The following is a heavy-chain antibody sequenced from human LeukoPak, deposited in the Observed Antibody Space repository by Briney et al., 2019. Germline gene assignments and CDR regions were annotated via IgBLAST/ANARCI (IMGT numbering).Heavy chain of an antibody. D-gene: IGHD5-24*01. CDR3: ARANSYYFDY. V-gene: IGHV3-30-3*01. CDR2: IAYDGNNE. J-gene: IGHJ4*02. Sequence: TGRSLRLSCAASGFTFSRYAMHWVRQAPGKGLEWVAVIAYDGNNEYYADSVKGRFTISRDNSKNTLYLQMNSLGAEDTAVYYCARANSYYFDYWGQGTLVTVSS. CDR1: GFTFSRYA.